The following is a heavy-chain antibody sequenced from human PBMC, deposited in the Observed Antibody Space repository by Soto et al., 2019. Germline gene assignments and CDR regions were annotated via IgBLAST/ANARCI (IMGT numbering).Heavy chain of an antibody. V-gene: IGHV1-69*02. CDR1: GGTFSIYT. Sequence: SVKVSCKASGGTFSIYTISWVRQAPGQGLEWMGRIIPILGIANYAQKFQGRVTITADKSTSTAYMELSSLRSEDTAVYYCARVPRGGNFDYAMDVWGQGTTVTVSS. D-gene: IGHD2-21*02. CDR3: ARVPRGGNFDYAMDV. J-gene: IGHJ6*02. CDR2: IIPILGIA.